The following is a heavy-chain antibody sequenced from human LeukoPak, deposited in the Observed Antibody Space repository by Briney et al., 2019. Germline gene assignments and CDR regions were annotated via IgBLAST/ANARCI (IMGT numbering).Heavy chain of an antibody. Sequence: SETLSLTCTVSSGSVNIGASYWGWVRQSPGVGLEWIGTVYSTGGTYYNPSLRSRLTISLDASKRQFSLKMTSVTAADTAVYYCARHPYTSNDAFDIWGQGTMVTVSS. CDR3: ARHPYTSNDAFDI. V-gene: IGHV4-39*07. CDR2: VYSTGGT. CDR1: SGSVNIGASY. J-gene: IGHJ3*02. D-gene: IGHD3-16*01.